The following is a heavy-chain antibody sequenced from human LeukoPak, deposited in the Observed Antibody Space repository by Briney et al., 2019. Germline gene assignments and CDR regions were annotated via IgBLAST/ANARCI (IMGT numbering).Heavy chain of an antibody. CDR2: VNHSGYT. CDR3: ARMTTGHDY. V-gene: IGHV4-34*01. Sequence: SETLSLTCGVSGTSFTSYYWSWIRQTPGKGLEWIGEVNHSGYTNMNPSLKTRVTISVDTSKNQFSLMMTSVTAADTAVYFCARMTTGHDYWGQGILVTVSS. CDR1: GTSFTSYY. D-gene: IGHD4-17*01. J-gene: IGHJ4*02.